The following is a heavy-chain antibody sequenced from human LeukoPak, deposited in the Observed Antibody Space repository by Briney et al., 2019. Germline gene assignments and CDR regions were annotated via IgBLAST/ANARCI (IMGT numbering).Heavy chain of an antibody. J-gene: IGHJ4*02. CDR3: ARENPSGYYNRPIDY. D-gene: IGHD3-22*01. V-gene: IGHV4-30-4*01. Sequence: SQTLSLTCTVSGASITSGEFYCSWIRQSPGKGLEWIGYVAYTGSTNYNPSLRSRVTMSLDMSKNQFSLKLSSVTAADTAIYYCARENPSGYYNRPIDYWGQGTLVTVSS. CDR1: GASITSGEFY. CDR2: VAYTGST.